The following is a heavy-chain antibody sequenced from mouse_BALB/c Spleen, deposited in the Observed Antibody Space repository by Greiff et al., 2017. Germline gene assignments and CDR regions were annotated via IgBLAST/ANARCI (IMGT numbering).Heavy chain of an antibody. CDR2: IDPANGNT. V-gene: IGHV14-3*02. Sequence: EVQLQQSGAELVKPGASVKLSCTASGFNIKDTYMHWVKQRPEQGLEWIGRIDPANGNTKYDPKFQGKATITADTSSNTAYLQLSSLTSEDTADYYCASNYYGSRFAYWGQGTLVTVSA. CDR1: GFNIKDTY. J-gene: IGHJ3*01. CDR3: ASNYYGSRFAY. D-gene: IGHD1-1*01.